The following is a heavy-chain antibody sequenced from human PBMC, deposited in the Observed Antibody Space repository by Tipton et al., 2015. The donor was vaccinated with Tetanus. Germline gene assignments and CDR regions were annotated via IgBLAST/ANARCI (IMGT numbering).Heavy chain of an antibody. CDR2: MNPNSGNT. D-gene: IGHD2-15*01. V-gene: IGHV1-8*01. CDR3: ARLYCSGGSCSQDY. J-gene: IGHJ4*02. CDR1: GYTFTSYD. Sequence: QSGPEVKKPGASVKVSCKASGYTFTSYDINWVRQATGQGLEWMGWMNPNSGNTGYAQKFQGRVTMTRNTSISTAYMELSSLRSEDTAVYYCARLYCSGGSCSQDYWGQGTLVTVSS.